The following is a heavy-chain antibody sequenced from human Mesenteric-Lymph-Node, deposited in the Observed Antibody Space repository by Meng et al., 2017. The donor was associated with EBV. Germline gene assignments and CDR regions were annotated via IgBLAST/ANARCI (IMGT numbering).Heavy chain of an antibody. V-gene: IGHV1-18*01. CDR1: GYTFANFG. CDR3: ARISDYDSSGLDY. D-gene: IGHD3-22*01. CDR2: ISAYNANT. Sequence: QVQLVKSGGGVKKPGASGKVSCKASGYTFANFGITWVRQAPGQGLEWMGWISAYNANTDYAQTLQGRVTMTKDTSTSTAYMDLRSLRPDDTAVYYCARISDYDSSGLDYWGQGTLVTVSS. J-gene: IGHJ4*02.